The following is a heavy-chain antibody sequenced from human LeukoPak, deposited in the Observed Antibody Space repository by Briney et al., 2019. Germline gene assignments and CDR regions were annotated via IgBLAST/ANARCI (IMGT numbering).Heavy chain of an antibody. D-gene: IGHD2-21*02. Sequence: SRTLSLTCTVSGGSISSGSYYWSWIRQPAGKGLEWIGRIYTSGSTNYNPSLKSRVTISVDTSKNQFSLKLSSVTAADTAVYYCASQDCGWFDPWGQGTLVTVSS. V-gene: IGHV4-61*02. CDR1: GGSISSGSYY. CDR3: ASQDCGWFDP. J-gene: IGHJ5*02. CDR2: IYTSGST.